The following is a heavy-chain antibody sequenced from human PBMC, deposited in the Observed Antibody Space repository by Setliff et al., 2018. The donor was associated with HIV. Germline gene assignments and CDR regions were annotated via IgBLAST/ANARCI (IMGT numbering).Heavy chain of an antibody. CDR1: GFTFSNYS. D-gene: IGHD3-9*01. Sequence: RLSCAASGFTFSNYSMNWVRQAPGKGLEWVSSISSGGNYIYYRDSMKGRFTISRDNARNSLFLQMNGLRAEDTAVYYCARDPGMQLRYAFDFWGQGTPVTVSS. CDR3: ARDPGMQLRYAFDF. V-gene: IGHV3-21*01. CDR2: ISSGGNYI. J-gene: IGHJ4*02.